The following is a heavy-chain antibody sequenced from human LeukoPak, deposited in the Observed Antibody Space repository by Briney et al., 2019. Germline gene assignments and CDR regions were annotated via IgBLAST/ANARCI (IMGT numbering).Heavy chain of an antibody. CDR2: IYHSGST. D-gene: IGHD3-22*01. CDR3: ARVRYYYDSSGYSHGAFDI. Sequence: SETLSLTCTVSGYSISSGYYWGWIRQPPGKGLEWIGSIYHSGSTYYNPSLKSRVTISVDTPKNQFSLKLSSVTAADTAVYYCARVRYYYDSSGYSHGAFDIWGQGTMVTVSS. CDR1: GYSISSGYY. J-gene: IGHJ3*02. V-gene: IGHV4-38-2*02.